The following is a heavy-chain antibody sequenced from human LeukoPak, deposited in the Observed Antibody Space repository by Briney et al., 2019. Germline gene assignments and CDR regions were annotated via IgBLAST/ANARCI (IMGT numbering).Heavy chain of an antibody. Sequence: GGSLRLSCSASGFTFKSYAMHWVRQAPGKGLEYVSSINTNGANTYYADSVKGRFTISRDNSRNTVYVQMNSLRAEDTAVYYCAKDLESLRKGSGYYLGSDYWGQGTLVTVSS. D-gene: IGHD3-22*01. CDR1: GFTFKSYA. CDR2: INTNGANT. V-gene: IGHV3-64*04. CDR3: AKDLESLRKGSGYYLGSDY. J-gene: IGHJ4*02.